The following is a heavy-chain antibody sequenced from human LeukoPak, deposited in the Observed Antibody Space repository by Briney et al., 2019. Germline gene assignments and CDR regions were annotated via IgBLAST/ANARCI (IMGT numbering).Heavy chain of an antibody. CDR3: AKGGVDH. J-gene: IGHJ4*02. Sequence: QPGASLRLSCAASGFTFSSYEMSWIHQAPGKGLEWVSAIGRSGDSTYYTDSVKGRFTISRDNSRNTLSLQMNNLRAEDTAIYYCAKGGVDHWGQGTLVTVSS. D-gene: IGHD4-17*01. CDR1: GFTFSSYE. V-gene: IGHV3-23*01. CDR2: IGRSGDST.